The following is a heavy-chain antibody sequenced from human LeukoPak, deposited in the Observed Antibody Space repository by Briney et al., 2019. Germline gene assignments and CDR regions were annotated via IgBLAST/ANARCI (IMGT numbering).Heavy chain of an antibody. CDR2: IRYDGSNK. J-gene: IGHJ4*02. D-gene: IGHD2-2*02. CDR1: GFTFSSYG. V-gene: IGHV3-30*02. CDR3: TAYCSSTSCYTGIIG. Sequence: LAGGSLRLSRAASGFTFSSYGMHWVRQAPGKGLEWVAFIRYDGSNKYYADSVKGRFTISRDNSKNTLYLQMNSLRAEDTAVYYCTAYCSSTSCYTGIIGWGQGTLVTVS.